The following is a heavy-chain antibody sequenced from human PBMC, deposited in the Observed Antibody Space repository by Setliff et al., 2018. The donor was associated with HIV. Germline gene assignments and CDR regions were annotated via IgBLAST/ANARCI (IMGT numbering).Heavy chain of an antibody. V-gene: IGHV3-15*01. Sequence: LRLSCAASGFTVSKAWMTWVRQAPGKGLEWVGRIKRKSDGGTTDYAAPVKGRFTISRDDSTNTLHLQMNSLKTEDTAVYYCAKDWDPSVLPEGSFDYWGQGTLVTVSS. CDR1: GFTVSKAW. CDR3: AKDWDPSVLPEGSFDY. D-gene: IGHD1-26*01. J-gene: IGHJ4*02. CDR2: IKRKSDGGTT.